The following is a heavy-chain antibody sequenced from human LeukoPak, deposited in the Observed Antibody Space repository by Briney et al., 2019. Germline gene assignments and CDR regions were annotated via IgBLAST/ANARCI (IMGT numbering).Heavy chain of an antibody. V-gene: IGHV3-23*01. CDR2: ISGSTGST. Sequence: PGGSLRLSCAGSGFPFSSDAMNWVRQAPGKGLEWVASISGSTGSTQYADSVKGRFTVSRDNSKNALYLQMNSLRAEDTAVYYCARERGSRSFDCWGQGTLVTVSS. D-gene: IGHD3-16*01. CDR3: ARERGSRSFDC. J-gene: IGHJ4*02. CDR1: GFPFSSDA.